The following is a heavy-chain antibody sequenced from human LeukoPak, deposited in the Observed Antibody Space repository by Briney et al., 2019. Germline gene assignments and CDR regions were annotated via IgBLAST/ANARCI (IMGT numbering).Heavy chain of an antibody. CDR2: IYYSGST. J-gene: IGHJ6*02. CDR1: GGSISSYY. D-gene: IGHD4-11*01. CDR3: AREVREEDGWPDYTDPYYYYYGMDV. Sequence: SETLSLTCTVSGGSISSYYWSWIRQPPGKGLEWIGYIYYSGSTNYNPSLKSRVTMSVDTSKNQFSLKLSSVTAADTAVYYCAREVREEDGWPDYTDPYYYYYGMDVWGQGTTVTVSS. V-gene: IGHV4-59*12.